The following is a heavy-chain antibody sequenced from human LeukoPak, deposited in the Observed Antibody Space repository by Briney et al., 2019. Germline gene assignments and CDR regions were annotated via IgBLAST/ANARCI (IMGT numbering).Heavy chain of an antibody. CDR2: IYYSGST. J-gene: IGHJ6*03. CDR1: GGSISNYY. V-gene: IGHV4-59*01. CDR3: ARADCSGGSCYYYYMDV. Sequence: SETLSLTCTVSGGSISNYYWSWIRQPPGKGLEWIGHIYYSGSTNYNPALKSRVTISVDTSNNQVSLKLTSVTAADTAVYYCARADCSGGSCYYYYMDVWGKGTTVTVSS. D-gene: IGHD2-15*01.